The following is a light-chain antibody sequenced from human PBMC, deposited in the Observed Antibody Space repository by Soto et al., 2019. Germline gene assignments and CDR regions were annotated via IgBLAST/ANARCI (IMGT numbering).Light chain of an antibody. CDR1: EDVTSS. CDR3: QQYNIWPLWT. Sequence: EVVMTQSAATLSVSPGDRATLSCRASEDVTSSLAWYQQKPGQPPRLLIYAASTRATDVPARFSGGGSETEFTLTISSLQSEDFAVYYCQQYNIWPLWTFGQGTKVDIK. CDR2: AAS. V-gene: IGKV3-15*01. J-gene: IGKJ1*01.